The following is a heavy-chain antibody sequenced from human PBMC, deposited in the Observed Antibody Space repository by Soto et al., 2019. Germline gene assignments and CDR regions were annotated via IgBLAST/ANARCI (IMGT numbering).Heavy chain of an antibody. Sequence: EVQLVESGGGLVQPGGSLILSCAASGFTFSRYWMHWVRQAPGKGLVWVSRINSDGSSTSYADSVKGRFTISRDNAKNTLDLRMNSLRAEDTAVYYCARAGGVAATLAWYFDLWGRGTLVTVSS. D-gene: IGHD2-15*01. CDR3: ARAGGVAATLAWYFDL. J-gene: IGHJ2*01. V-gene: IGHV3-74*01. CDR1: GFTFSRYW. CDR2: INSDGSST.